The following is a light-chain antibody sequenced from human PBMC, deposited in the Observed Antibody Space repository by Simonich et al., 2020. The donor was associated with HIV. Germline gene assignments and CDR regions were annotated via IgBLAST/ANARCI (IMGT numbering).Light chain of an antibody. CDR1: SSDVGSYNL. J-gene: IGLJ2*01. CDR2: EGR. Sequence: QSALTQPASVSGSPGPSITISCPVTSSDVGSYNLVSWYQQHPGKAPKLLISEGRKRPPGVSNRFSGSKSGNTASLTISGLQAEDEADYYCCSYAGSSTFVFGGGTKLTVL. V-gene: IGLV2-23*03. CDR3: CSYAGSSTFV.